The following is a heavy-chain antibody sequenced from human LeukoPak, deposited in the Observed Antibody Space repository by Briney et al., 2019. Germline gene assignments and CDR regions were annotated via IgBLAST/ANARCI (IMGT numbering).Heavy chain of an antibody. CDR3: WVVITHDAFDI. V-gene: IGHV1-2*02. Sequence: ASVKVSCKASGYTFTGYYMHWVRQAPGQGLEWMGWINPNSSGTNYAQKFQGRVTMTRDTSISTACMELSRLRSDDTAVYYCWVVITHDAFDIWGQGTMVTVSS. J-gene: IGHJ3*02. D-gene: IGHD3-22*01. CDR1: GYTFTGYY. CDR2: INPNSSGT.